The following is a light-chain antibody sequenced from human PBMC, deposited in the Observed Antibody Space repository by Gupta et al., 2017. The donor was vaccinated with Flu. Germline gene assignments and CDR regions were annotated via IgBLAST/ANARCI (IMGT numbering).Light chain of an antibody. J-gene: IGKJ2*01. CDR2: GGS. Sequence: EIVLTQSPGALSLSPGERATLSCRASESVDDRIFAWFQQKPGQPPSLIIYGGSISATGITDRFSGSGDGKDFTLTSSRREHEDCAGYYWHQDDSSYTFGQGTKLEIK. CDR3: HQDDSSYT. CDR1: ESVDDRI. V-gene: IGKV3-20*01.